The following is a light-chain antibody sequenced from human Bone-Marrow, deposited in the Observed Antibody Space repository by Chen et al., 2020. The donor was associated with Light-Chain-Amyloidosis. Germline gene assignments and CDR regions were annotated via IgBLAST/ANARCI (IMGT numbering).Light chain of an antibody. CDR2: GSS. CDR1: QTISSNY. V-gene: IGKV3-20*01. Sequence: ELVLTQAPGTRSLSPGEGANLSCRASQTISSNYLTWYQQKFGQAPRLLIYGSSSRATGIPDRFTGSGSGTDFTLTISRLEPEDFAMYYCQQYGTSPLTFGGGIKVEIK. J-gene: IGKJ4*01. CDR3: QQYGTSPLT.